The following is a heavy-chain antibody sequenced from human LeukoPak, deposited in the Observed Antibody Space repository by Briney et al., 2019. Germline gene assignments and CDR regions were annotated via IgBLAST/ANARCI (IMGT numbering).Heavy chain of an antibody. CDR2: IKPNSGAT. CDR3: ARDNDSGLDY. J-gene: IGHJ4*02. V-gene: IGHV1-2*02. CDR1: GYTFTGYY. D-gene: IGHD3-16*01. Sequence: GASVKVSCKASGYTFTGYYIHWMRQAPGQGLEWMGWIKPNSGATNYAQKFQGRVTMTRDTSISTAYMELSRLRSDDTAVYYCARDNDSGLDYWGQGTLVTVSS.